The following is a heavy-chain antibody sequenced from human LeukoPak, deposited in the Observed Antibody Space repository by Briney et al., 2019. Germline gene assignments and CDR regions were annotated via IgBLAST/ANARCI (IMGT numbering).Heavy chain of an antibody. CDR3: AIEGFLEWLTGFDP. CDR2: IYYSGST. D-gene: IGHD3-3*01. J-gene: IGHJ5*02. Sequence: SETLSLTCTVSGGSISSYYLSWIRQPPGKGLEWIGYIYYSGSTNYNPSLKSRVTISVYTSKNQFSLKLSSVTAADTAVYYCAIEGFLEWLTGFDPWGQGTLVTVSS. CDR1: GGSISSYY. V-gene: IGHV4-59*01.